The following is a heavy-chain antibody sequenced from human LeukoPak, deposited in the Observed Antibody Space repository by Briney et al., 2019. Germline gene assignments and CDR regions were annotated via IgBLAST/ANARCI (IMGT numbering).Heavy chain of an antibody. Sequence: PGGSLRLSCAASGFTFSSYGMHWVRQAPGKGLEWVAVIWYDGSNKYYADSVKGRFTISRDNSKNTLYLQMNSLRAEDTAVYYCARDPYYDFGTEFDPWGQGTLVTVSS. CDR3: ARDPYYDFGTEFDP. V-gene: IGHV3-33*01. D-gene: IGHD3-3*01. CDR2: IWYDGSNK. J-gene: IGHJ5*02. CDR1: GFTFSSYG.